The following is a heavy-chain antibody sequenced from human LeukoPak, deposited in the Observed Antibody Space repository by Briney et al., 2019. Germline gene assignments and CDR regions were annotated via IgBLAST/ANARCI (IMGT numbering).Heavy chain of an antibody. CDR2: IKQDGSEK. V-gene: IGHV3-7*01. Sequence: GGSLRLSCAASGFTFSSDWMSWVRQAPGKGLEWVANIKQDGSEKYYVDSVKGRFTISRDNSKNALYLQKNSLRAEDTAVYYCAKDQKMYYYGCDWFDPWGQGTLVTVSS. CDR1: GFTFSSDW. J-gene: IGHJ5*02. CDR3: AKDQKMYYYGCDWFDP. D-gene: IGHD3-10*01.